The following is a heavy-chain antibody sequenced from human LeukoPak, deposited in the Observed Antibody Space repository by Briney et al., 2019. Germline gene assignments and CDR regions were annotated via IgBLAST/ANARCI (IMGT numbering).Heavy chain of an antibody. CDR2: IRGQGKNYAT. CDR3: GRPAGRGYDDFDA. CDR1: GFIFSDSA. V-gene: IGHV3-73*01. Sequence: GGSLRLSCVTSGFIFSDSAIHWVRQASGRGLDWVGRIRGQGKNYATDYAASVTGRFTISRDDSKNTAYLQMNSLKTDDTAVYYCGRPAGRGYDDFDAWGQGTLVTVSS. J-gene: IGHJ4*02. D-gene: IGHD5-12*01.